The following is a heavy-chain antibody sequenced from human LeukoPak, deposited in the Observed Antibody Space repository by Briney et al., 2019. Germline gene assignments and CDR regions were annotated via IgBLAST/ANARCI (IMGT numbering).Heavy chain of an antibody. CDR2: VYSSGST. D-gene: IGHD1-14*01. CDR1: GASISSYY. J-gene: IGHJ5*01. Sequence: SETLSLTCTVSGASISSYYWGWIRQPAGKGLEWIGRVYSSGSTNYNPSLKSRVTMSEGTSKNQFSLKLRSVTAADTAVYYCARDPDGYNWFDSWGQGTQVTVST. CDR3: ARDPDGYNWFDS. V-gene: IGHV4-4*07.